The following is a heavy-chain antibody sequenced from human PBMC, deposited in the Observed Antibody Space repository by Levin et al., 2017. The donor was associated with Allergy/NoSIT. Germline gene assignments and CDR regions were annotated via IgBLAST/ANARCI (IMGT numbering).Heavy chain of an antibody. V-gene: IGHV3-48*03. CDR2: ISSTGSTI. Sequence: GGSLRLSCAASGFTFSSYEMNWVRRAPGKGLEWVSYISSTGSTIYSADSVKGRFTISRDNAKNSLYLHMNRLRAEDTAGYYCARQLGNFWSGYNYFDYWGQGTLVTVSS. J-gene: IGHJ4*02. CDR1: GFTFSSYE. CDR3: ARQLGNFWSGYNYFDY. D-gene: IGHD3-3*01.